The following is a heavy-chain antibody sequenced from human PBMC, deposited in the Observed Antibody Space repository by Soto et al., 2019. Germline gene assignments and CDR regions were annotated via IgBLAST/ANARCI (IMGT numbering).Heavy chain of an antibody. Sequence: GGSLRLSCAASGFTFSRHAIHWVRQAPGKGLEWVAVISYDGSNTYYVDSVKGRFTISRDNSKNTLYLQMNRLRDEDTAVYYCVRSRSGAVADAFDYWGQGTLVTVSS. CDR1: GFTFSRHA. J-gene: IGHJ4*02. CDR2: ISYDGSNT. V-gene: IGHV3-30*04. D-gene: IGHD3-10*01. CDR3: VRSRSGAVADAFDY.